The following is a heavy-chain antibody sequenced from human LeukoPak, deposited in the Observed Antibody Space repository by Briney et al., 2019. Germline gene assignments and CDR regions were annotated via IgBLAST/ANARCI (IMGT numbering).Heavy chain of an antibody. Sequence: PGGSLRLSCAASGFTFSSYGMHWVRPAPGKGLELVAFIRYDGSNKYYADSVKGRFTISRDNSKNTLYLQMNSLRAEDTAVYYCAKVARGGSSWYFDYWGQGTLVTVSS. D-gene: IGHD6-13*01. J-gene: IGHJ4*02. V-gene: IGHV3-30*02. CDR2: IRYDGSNK. CDR1: GFTFSSYG. CDR3: AKVARGGSSWYFDY.